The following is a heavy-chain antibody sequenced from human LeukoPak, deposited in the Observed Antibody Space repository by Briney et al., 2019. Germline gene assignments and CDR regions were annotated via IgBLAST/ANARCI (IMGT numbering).Heavy chain of an antibody. V-gene: IGHV3-15*01. Sequence: PGGSLRLSCAASGFTFSNAWMSWVRQAPGKGLEWVGRIKSKTDGGTTDYAAPVKGRFTISRDDSKNTLYLQMNSLKTEDTAVYYCTPLATDSSSSPLTFDYGGQGTLVTVSP. D-gene: IGHD6-6*01. CDR1: GFTFSNAW. J-gene: IGHJ4*02. CDR2: IKSKTDGGTT. CDR3: TPLATDSSSSPLTFDY.